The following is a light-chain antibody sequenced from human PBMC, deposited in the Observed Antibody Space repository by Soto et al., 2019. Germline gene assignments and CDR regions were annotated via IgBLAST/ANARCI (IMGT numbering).Light chain of an antibody. Sequence: ESVLTQSPGTLSLSPGERATLSCRASQSVGNNYLAWYQQKPGQPPRFLMYDASTRATGIPDRFSGSGSGTDFTLTISRLEPGDFAVYYCQQYGNSPLTFGGGTKVDIK. CDR1: QSVGNNY. J-gene: IGKJ4*01. CDR3: QQYGNSPLT. CDR2: DAS. V-gene: IGKV3-20*01.